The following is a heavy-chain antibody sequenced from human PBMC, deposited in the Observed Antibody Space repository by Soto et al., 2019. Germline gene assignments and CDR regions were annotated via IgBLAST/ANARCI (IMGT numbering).Heavy chain of an antibody. J-gene: IGHJ4*02. D-gene: IGHD4-17*01. CDR2: IWYDGSNK. V-gene: IGHV3-33*01. Sequence: QVQLVESGGGVVQPGRSLRLSCAASGFTFSSYGMHWVRQAPGKGLEWVAVIWYDGSNKYYADSVKGRFTISRDNSKNTLYLQMNSLRAEDTDVYYCASEGTTVTTFDYWGQGTLVTVSS. CDR1: GFTFSSYG. CDR3: ASEGTTVTTFDY.